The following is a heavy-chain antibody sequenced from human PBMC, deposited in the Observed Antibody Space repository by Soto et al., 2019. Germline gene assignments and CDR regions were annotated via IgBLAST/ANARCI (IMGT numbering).Heavy chain of an antibody. J-gene: IGHJ3*02. CDR3: ARDRWIQLWLRPGAAFDI. D-gene: IGHD5-18*01. CDR1: GFTFSSYG. CDR2: IWYDGSNK. V-gene: IGHV3-33*01. Sequence: GGSLRLSCAASGFTFSSYGMHWVRQAPGKGLEWVAVIWYDGSNKYYADSVKGRFTISRDNSKNTLYLQMNSLRAEDTAVYYCARDRWIQLWLRPGAAFDIWGQGTMVTVSS.